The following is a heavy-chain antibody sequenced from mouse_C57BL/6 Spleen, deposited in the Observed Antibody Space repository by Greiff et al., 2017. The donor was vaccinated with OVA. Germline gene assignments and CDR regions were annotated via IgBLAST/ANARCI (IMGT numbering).Heavy chain of an antibody. D-gene: IGHD2-3*01. Sequence: EVMLVESGGGLVQPGGSLKLSCAASGFTFSDYYMYWVRPTPEKRLEWVAYISNGGGSTYYPDTVKGRFTISRDNAKNTLYLQMSRLKSEDTAMYYCARHKRGWLPFAYWGQGTLVTVSA. CDR3: ARHKRGWLPFAY. V-gene: IGHV5-12*01. CDR2: ISNGGGST. CDR1: GFTFSDYY. J-gene: IGHJ3*01.